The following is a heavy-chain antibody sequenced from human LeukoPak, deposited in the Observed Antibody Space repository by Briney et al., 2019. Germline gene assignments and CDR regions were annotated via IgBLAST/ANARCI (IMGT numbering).Heavy chain of an antibody. J-gene: IGHJ5*02. D-gene: IGHD2-8*01. Sequence: SETLSLTCAVYGGSSSGYYWSWIRQPPGKGLEWIGEINHSGSTNYNPSLKSRVTISVDTSKNQFSLKLSSVTAADTAVYYCVARMLYPRTKSWFDPWGQGTLVTVSS. CDR1: GGSSSGYY. V-gene: IGHV4-34*01. CDR2: INHSGST. CDR3: VARMLYPRTKSWFDP.